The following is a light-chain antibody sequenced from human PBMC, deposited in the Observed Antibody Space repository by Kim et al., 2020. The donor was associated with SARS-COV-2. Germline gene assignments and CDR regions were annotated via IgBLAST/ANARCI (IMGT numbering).Light chain of an antibody. CDR2: QDS. J-gene: IGLJ2*01. CDR3: QAWDSSTVV. Sequence: SYELTQPPSVSVSPGQTASITCSGEKLGDKYARWYQQKPGQSPVLVIYQDSKRPSGIPERFSGSNSGNTATLTISGTQAMDEADYYCQAWDSSTVVFGGGTRLT. V-gene: IGLV3-1*01. CDR1: KLGDKY.